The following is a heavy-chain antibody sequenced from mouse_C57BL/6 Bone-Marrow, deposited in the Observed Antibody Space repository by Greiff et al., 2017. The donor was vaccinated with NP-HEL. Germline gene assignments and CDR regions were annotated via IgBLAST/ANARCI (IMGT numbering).Heavy chain of an antibody. CDR3: ARRRFAY. Sequence: VMLVESGAELARPGASVKLSCKASGYTFTSYGISWVKQRTGQGLEWIGEIYPRSGNTYYNEKFKGKATLTEDKSSSTAYMELRSLTSEDSAVYFCARRRFAYWGQGTLVTVSA. CDR1: GYTFTSYG. V-gene: IGHV1-81*01. CDR2: IYPRSGNT. J-gene: IGHJ3*01.